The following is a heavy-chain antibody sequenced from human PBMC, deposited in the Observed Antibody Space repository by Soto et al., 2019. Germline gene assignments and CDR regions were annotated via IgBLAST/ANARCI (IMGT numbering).Heavy chain of an antibody. CDR2: MNPNSGNT. CDR3: ARHSLYCSGGSCYKYFDY. D-gene: IGHD2-15*01. J-gene: IGHJ4*02. CDR1: GYTFTSYD. V-gene: IGHV1-8*01. Sequence: ASVKVSCKASGYTFTSYDINWVRQATGQGLEWMGWMNPNSGNTGYAQKFQGRVTMTRNTSISTAYMELSSLRSEDTAVYYCARHSLYCSGGSCYKYFDYWGQGTLGTSPQ.